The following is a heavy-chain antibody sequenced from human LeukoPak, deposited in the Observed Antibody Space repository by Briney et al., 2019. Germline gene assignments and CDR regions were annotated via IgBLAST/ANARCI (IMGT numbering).Heavy chain of an antibody. CDR1: GFTVSSNY. J-gene: IGHJ6*03. D-gene: IGHD2-2*02. CDR3: ARDGVVVVPAARPGYYMDV. V-gene: IGHV3-7*01. Sequence: GGSLRLSCAASGFTVSSNYMSWVRQAPGKGLEWVANIKQDGSEKYYVDSVKGRFTISRDNAKNSLYLQMNSLRAEDTAVYYCARDGVVVVPAARPGYYMDVWGKGTTVTVSS. CDR2: IKQDGSEK.